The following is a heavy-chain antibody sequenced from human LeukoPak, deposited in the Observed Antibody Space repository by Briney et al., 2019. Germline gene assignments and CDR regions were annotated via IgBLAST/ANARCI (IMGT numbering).Heavy chain of an antibody. Sequence: PGGSLRLSCAASGFTFSDYYMSWIRQAPGKGLEWVSYISSSSSYINYADSVKGRFTISRDNAKNSLYLQMNSLRAEDTAVYYCARDQQWLVSVNAFDIWGQGTMVTVSS. CDR1: GFTFSDYY. CDR2: ISSSSSYI. J-gene: IGHJ3*02. CDR3: ARDQQWLVSVNAFDI. D-gene: IGHD6-19*01. V-gene: IGHV3-11*05.